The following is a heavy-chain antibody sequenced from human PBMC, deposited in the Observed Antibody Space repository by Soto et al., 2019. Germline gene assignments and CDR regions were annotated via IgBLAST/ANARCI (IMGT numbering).Heavy chain of an antibody. CDR3: ARQMNRGVIFVY. J-gene: IGHJ4*02. D-gene: IGHD3-10*01. Sequence: QVQLVQSGAEVRRPGSSVNVSCKTSGGIFSDYALSWVRQAPGQGLEWMGRIIPIFGTTIYAQKFHGRVTITADEPTSTAFMELSSLRSEDTAVYYCARQMNRGVIFVYWGQGTLVTVSS. CDR1: GGIFSDYA. V-gene: IGHV1-69*01. CDR2: IIPIFGTT.